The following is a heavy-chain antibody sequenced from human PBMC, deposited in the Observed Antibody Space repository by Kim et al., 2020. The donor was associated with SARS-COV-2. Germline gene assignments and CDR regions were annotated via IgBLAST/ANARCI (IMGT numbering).Heavy chain of an antibody. V-gene: IGHV3-23*01. J-gene: IGHJ4*02. CDR2: IIDSGVRT. CDR3: EASDY. Sequence: IIDSGVRTHYDDSVKGRFTISRDNSKSTLFLQMNSLRAEDTAVYYCEASDYWGQGSLVTVSS.